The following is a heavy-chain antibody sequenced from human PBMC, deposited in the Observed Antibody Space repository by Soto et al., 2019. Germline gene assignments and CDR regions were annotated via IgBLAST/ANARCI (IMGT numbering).Heavy chain of an antibody. V-gene: IGHV3-23*01. CDR1: GFTLSIYA. J-gene: IGHJ4*02. D-gene: IGHD4-17*01. CDR3: AKEPGAHYGDYCDY. Sequence: EVHLLESGGDLVQPGGSLRLSCEASGFTLSIYARSWVRQAPGRGLGWVSGTRVGGGSPYYADSVKGRFTISRNNSKNTLDLQMNSLRVEDTALYYCAKEPGAHYGDYCDYWGQGTLVTVSS. CDR2: TRVGGGSP.